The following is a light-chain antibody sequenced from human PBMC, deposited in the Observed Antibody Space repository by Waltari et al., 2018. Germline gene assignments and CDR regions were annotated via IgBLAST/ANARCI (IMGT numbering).Light chain of an antibody. V-gene: IGLV3-21*02. CDR2: DDT. CDR1: NIGTYH. J-gene: IGLJ3*02. Sequence: SYVLTQPPSVSVAPGQTARITCGGNNIGTYHVHWYQQKPGQAPVLVVYDDTDRPSGIPGRFSGSNSGNTATLTISRVEAGDEADYHCQVWDSTSDHWVFGGGTKLTVL. CDR3: QVWDSTSDHWV.